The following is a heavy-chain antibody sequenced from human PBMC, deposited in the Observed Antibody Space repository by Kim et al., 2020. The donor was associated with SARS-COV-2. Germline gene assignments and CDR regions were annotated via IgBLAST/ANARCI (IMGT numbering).Heavy chain of an antibody. CDR2: IYPGDSDT. CDR3: ARRGTGIAAGWDY. J-gene: IGHJ4*02. D-gene: IGHD6-13*01. CDR1: GYSFTNYW. Sequence: GESLKISCKSSGYSFTNYWIGWVRQMPGKGLEWMGIIYPGDSDTRYSPSFQGQVSISVDKSISTVYLQWSSLKASDTAMYYCARRGTGIAAGWDYWGQGTLVTVSS. V-gene: IGHV5-51*01.